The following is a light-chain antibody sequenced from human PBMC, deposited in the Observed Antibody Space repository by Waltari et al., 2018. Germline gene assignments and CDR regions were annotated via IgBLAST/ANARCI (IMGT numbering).Light chain of an antibody. CDR2: PDR. Sequence: YVVTQPPSRSVDPGETALRTRGRKRIGGRRVTWYQRRPGQDPVLVIHPDRDRPSGIPELFPGSNSRNMATLTISRVEAGDEADYYCQVWDNSRDQAVFGPGRLVFVTGTKVTVL. V-gene: IGLV3-21*04. J-gene: IGLJ1*01. CDR1: RIGGRR. CDR3: QVWDNSRDQAVFGPGRLV.